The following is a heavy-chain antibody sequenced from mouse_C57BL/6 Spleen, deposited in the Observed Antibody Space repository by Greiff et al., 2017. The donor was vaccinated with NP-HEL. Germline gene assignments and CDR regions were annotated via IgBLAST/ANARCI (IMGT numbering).Heavy chain of an antibody. CDR3: AREAHYYGSPYWYFDV. J-gene: IGHJ1*03. CDR2: ISDGGSYT. Sequence: DVMLVESGGGLVKPGGSLKLSCAASGFTFSSYAMSWVRQTPEKRLEWVATISDGGSYTYYPDNVKGRFTISRDNAKNNLYLQMSHLKSEDTAMYYCAREAHYYGSPYWYFDVWGTGTTVTVSS. V-gene: IGHV5-4*01. D-gene: IGHD1-1*01. CDR1: GFTFSSYA.